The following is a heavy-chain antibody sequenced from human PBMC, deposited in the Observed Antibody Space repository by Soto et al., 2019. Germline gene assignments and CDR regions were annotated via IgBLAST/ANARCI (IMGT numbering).Heavy chain of an antibody. CDR1: GYDFTAYD. D-gene: IGHD6-13*01. CDR2: MNPINGAA. CDR3: GRGPSPRAPAGGTPYYYAMDV. V-gene: IGHV1-8*02. Sequence: ASVKVSCKASGYDFTAYDINWVRQASGQGLEWMGWMNPINGAAGSARRFQGRVSMTRNTATGTAYLELTNLRSDDTAVYFCGRGPSPRAPAGGTPYYYAMDVWGQGTTVTVSS. J-gene: IGHJ6*02.